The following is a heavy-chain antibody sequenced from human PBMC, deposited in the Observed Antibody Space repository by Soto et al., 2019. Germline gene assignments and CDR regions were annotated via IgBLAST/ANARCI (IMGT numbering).Heavy chain of an antibody. CDR1: GFTVSSNY. CDR2: IYTGGST. D-gene: IGHD2-15*01. V-gene: IGHV3-66*01. J-gene: IGHJ6*03. Sequence: EVQLVESGGGLVQPGGSLRLSCAASGFTVSSNYMSWVRQAPGKGLEWVSVIYTGGSTYYADSVKGRFTISRDNSKNTLYLQMNSLRAEDTAVYYCARDHGAGWYYYYYMDVWGKGTTVTVSS. CDR3: ARDHGAGWYYYYYMDV.